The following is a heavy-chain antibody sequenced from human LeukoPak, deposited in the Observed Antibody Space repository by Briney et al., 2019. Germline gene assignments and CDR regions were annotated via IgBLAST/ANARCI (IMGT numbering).Heavy chain of an antibody. J-gene: IGHJ6*02. Sequence: GGSLRPSCAASGFPFSSYNMNWVRQAPGKGLEWVSYISSSSRTIYYADSVKGRFTVSRDNAQNSLFLQMNSLRDGDSAVYYCTRRLIGTMDVWGQGTTVTVSS. CDR2: ISSSSRTI. V-gene: IGHV3-48*02. D-gene: IGHD2/OR15-2a*01. CDR1: GFPFSSYN. CDR3: TRRLIGTMDV.